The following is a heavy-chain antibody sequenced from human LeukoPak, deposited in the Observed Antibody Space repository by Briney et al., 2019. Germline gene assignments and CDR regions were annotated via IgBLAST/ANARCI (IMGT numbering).Heavy chain of an antibody. CDR1: GGSISSGGYY. V-gene: IGHV4-31*01. CDR2: IYYSGST. CDR3: ARDLRYGSGSYVDY. J-gene: IGHJ4*02. Sequence: SETLSLTCTVSGGSISSGGYYWSWIRQHPGKGLEWIGYIYYSGSTYYNPSLKSQVTISVDTSKNQFSLKLSSVTAADTAVYYCARDLRYGSGSYVDYWGQGTLVTVSS. D-gene: IGHD3-10*01.